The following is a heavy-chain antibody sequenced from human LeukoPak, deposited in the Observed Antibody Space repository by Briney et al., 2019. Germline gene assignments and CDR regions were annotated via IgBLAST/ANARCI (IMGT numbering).Heavy chain of an antibody. Sequence: PSETLSLTCTVSGGSISSYYWSWIRQPAGKGLEWIGRIYTSGSTNYNPSLKSRVTISVDTSKNQFSLKLSSVTAADTAVYYCARDWYEDRRHYWFDPWGQGTLVTVSS. J-gene: IGHJ5*02. CDR1: GGSISSYY. V-gene: IGHV4-4*07. D-gene: IGHD1-14*01. CDR3: ARDWYEDRRHYWFDP. CDR2: IYTSGST.